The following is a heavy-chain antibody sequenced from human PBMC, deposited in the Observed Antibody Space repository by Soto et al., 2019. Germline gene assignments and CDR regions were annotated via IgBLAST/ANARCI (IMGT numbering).Heavy chain of an antibody. CDR1: GFTVSSNY. V-gene: IGHV3-66*01. Sequence: GGSLRLSCAASGFTVSSNYMSWVRQAPGKGLEWVSVIYSGGSTYYADSVKGRFTISRDNSKNTLYLQMNSLRAEDTGVYYCARLDNIEFEFWSGSAGDTPNYYMDVWGKGTTVTVSS. J-gene: IGHJ6*03. D-gene: IGHD3-3*01. CDR3: ARLDNIEFEFWSGSAGDTPNYYMDV. CDR2: IYSGGST.